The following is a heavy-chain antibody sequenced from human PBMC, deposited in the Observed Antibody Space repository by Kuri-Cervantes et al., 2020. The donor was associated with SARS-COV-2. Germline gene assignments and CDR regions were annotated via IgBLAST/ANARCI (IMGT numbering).Heavy chain of an antibody. CDR1: GFTFSSYD. CDR2: ISSSGSTI. V-gene: IGHV3-48*03. Sequence: GGSLRLSCAASGFTFSSYDMNWVRQAPGKGLEWVSYISSSGSTIYYADSVKGRFTISRDNAKNSLYLQMNSLRAEDTAVYYCAIGEGGVLPSAWQIDYWGQGTLVTVSS. J-gene: IGHJ4*02. CDR3: AIGEGGVLPSAWQIDY. D-gene: IGHD2-8*02.